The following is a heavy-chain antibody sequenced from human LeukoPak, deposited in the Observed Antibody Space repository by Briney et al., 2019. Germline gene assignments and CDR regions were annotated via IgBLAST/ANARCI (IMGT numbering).Heavy chain of an antibody. Sequence: ASVKVSFRASGYTFTDYYMHWVRQAPGQGLEWMGWLNPNTLVTNYAQHFQGRVSMTWDTSISTGYMDLHSLTSDDTAVYYCARKDGGRDGMDVWGQGTTVTASS. J-gene: IGHJ6*02. D-gene: IGHD2-15*01. CDR2: LNPNTLVT. CDR3: ARKDGGRDGMDV. CDR1: GYTFTDYY. V-gene: IGHV1-2*02.